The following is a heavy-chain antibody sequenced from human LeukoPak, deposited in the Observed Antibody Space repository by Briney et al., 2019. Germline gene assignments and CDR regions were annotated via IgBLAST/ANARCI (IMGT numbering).Heavy chain of an antibody. D-gene: IGHD6-13*01. CDR2: IYYSGGT. Sequence: SETLSLTCTVSGGSISSSSYYWGWIRQPPGKGLEWIGSIYYSGGTYYNPSLKSRVTISVDTSKNQFSLKLSSVTAADTAVYYCARRQGSSSWPYYYYYMDVWGKGTTVTVSS. CDR1: GGSISSSSYY. CDR3: ARRQGSSSWPYYYYYMDV. J-gene: IGHJ6*03. V-gene: IGHV4-39*01.